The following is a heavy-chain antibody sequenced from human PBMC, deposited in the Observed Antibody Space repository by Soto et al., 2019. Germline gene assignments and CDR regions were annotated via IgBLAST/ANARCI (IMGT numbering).Heavy chain of an antibody. CDR3: AHRHQCGDATSSNAFDI. Sequence: QITLKESGPTLVKPTQTLTLTCTFSGFSLSTSGVGVGWIRQPPGKALEWLALIYWDDDKRYSPSLKSRLTSTKDTSKNQVVLTMTNMEPVDTATYYCAHRHQCGDATSSNAFDIWGQGTMVTVSS. CDR1: GFSLSTSGVG. J-gene: IGHJ3*02. D-gene: IGHD7-27*01. CDR2: IYWDDDK. V-gene: IGHV2-5*02.